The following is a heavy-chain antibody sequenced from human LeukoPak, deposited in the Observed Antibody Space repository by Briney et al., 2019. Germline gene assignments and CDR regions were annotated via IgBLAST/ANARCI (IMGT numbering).Heavy chain of an antibody. J-gene: IGHJ6*02. CDR3: SAAVGTDFYDYGMDV. CDR1: GFTFSNTW. V-gene: IGHV3-73*01. CDR2: IRSKANTYAT. Sequence: PGGSLRLSCAASGFTFSNTWMSWVRQAPGKGLEWVGRIRSKANTYATAYAASVKGRFSISRDDSKNTAYLQLNSLKTEDTAVYYCSAAVGTDFYDYGMDVWGQGTTVTVSS. D-gene: IGHD6-13*01.